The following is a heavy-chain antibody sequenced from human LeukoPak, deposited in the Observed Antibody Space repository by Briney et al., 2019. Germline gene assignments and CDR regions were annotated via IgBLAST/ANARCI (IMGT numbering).Heavy chain of an antibody. Sequence: SETLSLTCTVSGGSISSSSYYWGWIRQPPGKGLEWIGSIYYSGSTYYNPSLKSRVTISVDTSKNQFSLKLSSVTAADTAVYYCARHFRGSYYPLFDYWGQGTLVTVSS. CDR2: IYYSGST. V-gene: IGHV4-39*01. J-gene: IGHJ4*02. CDR1: GGSISSSSYY. D-gene: IGHD1-26*01. CDR3: ARHFRGSYYPLFDY.